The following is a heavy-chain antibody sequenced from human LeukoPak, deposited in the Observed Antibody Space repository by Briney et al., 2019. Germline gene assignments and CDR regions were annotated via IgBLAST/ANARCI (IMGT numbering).Heavy chain of an antibody. J-gene: IGHJ4*02. CDR2: INWNGGST. Sequence: PGGSLRLSCVASGFTFDDYGIGWVRQAPGKGLEWVSGINWNGGSTDYADSVKGRFPISRDNAKNSVYLQMSSLRVEDTALYHCVLTSGSGSYRGYLNYWGQGTLVTVSS. V-gene: IGHV3-20*01. D-gene: IGHD3-10*01. CDR1: GFTFDDYG. CDR3: VLTSGSGSYRGYLNY.